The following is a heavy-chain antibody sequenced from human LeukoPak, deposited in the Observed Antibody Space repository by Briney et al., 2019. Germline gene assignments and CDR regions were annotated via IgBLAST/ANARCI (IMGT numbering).Heavy chain of an antibody. J-gene: IGHJ6*03. V-gene: IGHV4-59*01. D-gene: IGHD4-17*01. CDR1: GGSISTYY. Sequence: SETLSLTCSVSGGSISTYYWSWIRQPPGKGLEWIGYIYYSGSTNYNPSLKSRVTISLDTSKNQFSLKVSSVTAADTAVYYCACRALKDYGYYYMDVWGKGTTVTVSS. CDR2: IYYSGST. CDR3: ACRALKDYGYYYMDV.